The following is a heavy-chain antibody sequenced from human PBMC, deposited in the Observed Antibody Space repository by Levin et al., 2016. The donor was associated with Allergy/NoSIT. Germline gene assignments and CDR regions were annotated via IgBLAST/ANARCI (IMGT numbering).Heavy chain of an antibody. Sequence: VRQMPGKGLEWMGIIYPDDSDARYSPSFQGQVSISVVKSINTAYLEWTSLKASDTAMYYCTRALGKCYNGGCHTFDSWGQGTLVTVSS. CDR3: TRALGKCYNGGCHTFDS. V-gene: IGHV5-51*01. D-gene: IGHD2-8*01. J-gene: IGHJ4*02. CDR2: IYPDDSDA.